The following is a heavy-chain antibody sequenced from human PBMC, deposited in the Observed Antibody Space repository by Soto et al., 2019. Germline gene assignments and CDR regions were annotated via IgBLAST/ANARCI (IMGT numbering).Heavy chain of an antibody. J-gene: IGHJ4*02. CDR2: IKSKTNGGTT. D-gene: IGHD3-22*01. V-gene: IGHV3-15*07. CDR3: TTDPVTMIVVVPSSG. Sequence: GGSLRLSCAASGFTFSNAWMNWVRQAPGKGLEWVGRIKSKTNGGTTDYAAPVKGRFTISRDDSKNTLYLQMNSLKTEDTAVYYCTTDPVTMIVVVPSSGWGQGTLVTVSS. CDR1: GFTFSNAW.